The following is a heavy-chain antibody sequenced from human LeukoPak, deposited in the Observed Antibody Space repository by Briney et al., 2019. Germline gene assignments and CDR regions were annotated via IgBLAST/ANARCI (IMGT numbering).Heavy chain of an antibody. CDR1: GGSFSGYY. CDR2: INRSGST. J-gene: IGHJ3*02. D-gene: IGHD3-22*01. Sequence: SETLSLTCAVYGGSFSGYYWSWIRQPPGKGLEWIGEINRSGSTNYNPSLKSRVTISVDTSKNQFSLKLGSVTAADTAVYFCARGPYSYDSSGAFDIWGQGTMVTVSS. CDR3: ARGPYSYDSSGAFDI. V-gene: IGHV4-34*01.